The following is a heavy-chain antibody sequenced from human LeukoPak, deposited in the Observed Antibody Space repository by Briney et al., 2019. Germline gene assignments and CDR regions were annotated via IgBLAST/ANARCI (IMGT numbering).Heavy chain of an antibody. CDR1: GGSISSSSYY. CDR2: IYYSGST. Sequence: PSETLSLTCTVSGGSISSSSYYWGWIRQPPGKGLEWIGSIYYSGSTYYNPSLKSRVTISVDTSKNQFSLKLGSVTAADTAVYCARGQSGYDSVDWGQGTLVTVSS. D-gene: IGHD5-12*01. V-gene: IGHV4-39*07. CDR3: ARGQSGYDSVD. J-gene: IGHJ4*02.